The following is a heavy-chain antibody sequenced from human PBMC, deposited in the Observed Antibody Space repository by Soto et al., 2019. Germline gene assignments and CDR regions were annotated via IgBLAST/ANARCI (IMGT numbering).Heavy chain of an antibody. CDR2: IYWDDDK. D-gene: IGHD3-3*01. CDR3: AHRRAFIGVVYGRDV. Sequence: TLSLTCTVSGGSISSYYWSWSRQPPGKALEWLALIYWDDDKRYGPSLKTRLSITKDTSKNQVVLMMTNMDPVDTGTYYCAHRRAFIGVVYGRDVGSKGTTVTGS. V-gene: IGHV2-5*05. CDR1: GGSISSYYW. J-gene: IGHJ6*04.